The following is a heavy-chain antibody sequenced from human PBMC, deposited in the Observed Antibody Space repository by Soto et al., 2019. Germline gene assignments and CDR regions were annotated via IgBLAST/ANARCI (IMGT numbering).Heavy chain of an antibody. CDR2: INPSGGST. V-gene: IGHV1-46*01. Sequence: QVQLVQSGAAVQKSGASVKVSCKASGYTFSSYYIHWVRQAPGQGLDWMGIINPSGGSTDYAQKFQGRVAMTSDASTSTVYMELSSLRSEDTAVYYCAKERGRATAGEYYYYGMDVWGQGTTVTVSS. D-gene: IGHD6-13*01. CDR1: GYTFSSYY. J-gene: IGHJ6*02. CDR3: AKERGRATAGEYYYYGMDV.